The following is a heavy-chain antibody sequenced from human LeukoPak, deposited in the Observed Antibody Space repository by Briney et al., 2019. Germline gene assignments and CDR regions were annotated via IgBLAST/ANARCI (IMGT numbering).Heavy chain of an antibody. Sequence: KSSETLSLTCAVYGGSFSGYYWSWIRQPPGKGLEWIGEINHSGSTNYNPSLKSRVTISVDTSKNQFSLKLSSVTAADTAVYYCARQFGEYSSSTGWFDPWGQGTLVTVSS. D-gene: IGHD6-6*01. CDR3: ARQFGEYSSSTGWFDP. CDR2: INHSGST. V-gene: IGHV4-34*01. CDR1: GGSFSGYY. J-gene: IGHJ5*02.